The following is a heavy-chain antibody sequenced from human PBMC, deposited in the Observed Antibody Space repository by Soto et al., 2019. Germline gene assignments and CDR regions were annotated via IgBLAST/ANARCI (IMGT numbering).Heavy chain of an antibody. J-gene: IGHJ4*02. Sequence: GGSLRLSCAASGFTFSSYWMSWVRQAPGKGLEWVANIKQDGSEKYYVDSVKGRFTISRDNAKNSLYLQMNSLRAEDTAVYYCARDQDDWAVEVVPAARPLGYWGQGTLVTVSS. CDR2: IKQDGSEK. D-gene: IGHD2-2*02. V-gene: IGHV3-7*01. CDR3: ARDQDDWAVEVVPAARPLGY. CDR1: GFTFSSYW.